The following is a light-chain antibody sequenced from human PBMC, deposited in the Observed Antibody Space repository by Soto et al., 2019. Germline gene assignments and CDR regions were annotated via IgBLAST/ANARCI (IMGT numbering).Light chain of an antibody. Sequence: EIVLTQSPATLSLSPGERATLSCRASQSVSTSLAWYQQKPGQAPRLLIYDASKRATGISARFSGSGSGTDFTLTISSLEPEDFAVYYCQHYGTSLYTFGQGTKLEIK. CDR2: DAS. CDR3: QHYGTSLYT. V-gene: IGKV3-11*01. J-gene: IGKJ2*01. CDR1: QSVSTS.